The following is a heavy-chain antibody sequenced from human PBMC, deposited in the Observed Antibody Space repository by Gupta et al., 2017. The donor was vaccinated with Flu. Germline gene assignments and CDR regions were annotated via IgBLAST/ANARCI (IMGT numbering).Heavy chain of an antibody. CDR3: ARRGTYFFDF. CDR1: GGSINVFSFF. D-gene: IGHD1-7*01. V-gene: IGHV4-31*03. Sequence: QMQLQESGPRLVTPSQTLSLTCTVSGGSINVFSFFWAWIRQLPGKGLEWIGYIHSSGGTYYNPSLRSRLVMSIDTSKNEFSLEMTSLTAADTAMYYCARRGTYFFDFWGQGALVTVSS. J-gene: IGHJ4*02. CDR2: IHSSGGT.